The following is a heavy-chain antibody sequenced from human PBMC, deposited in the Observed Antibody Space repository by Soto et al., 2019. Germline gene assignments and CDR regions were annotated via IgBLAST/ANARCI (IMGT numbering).Heavy chain of an antibody. CDR3: GRVCGGDCGGAFDF. V-gene: IGHV3-7*03. Sequence: GGSLRLSCAASGFIFSNYWMTWVRQAPGKGLEWVANIKRDGSEKDYVGSVKGRFTISRDNAKNSLYLQMNSLRAEDTDVYYCGRVCGGDCGGAFDFWGQGTMVTVSS. CDR2: IKRDGSEK. D-gene: IGHD2-21*02. J-gene: IGHJ3*01. CDR1: GFIFSNYW.